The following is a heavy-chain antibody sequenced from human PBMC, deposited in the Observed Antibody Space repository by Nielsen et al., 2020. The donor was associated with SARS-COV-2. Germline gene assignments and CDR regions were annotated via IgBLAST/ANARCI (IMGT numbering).Heavy chain of an antibody. V-gene: IGHV3-33*08. J-gene: IGHJ4*02. CDR3: AGGYQLPQDY. D-gene: IGHD2-2*01. Sequence: GGSLRLSCAASGFTFSSYSMNWVRQAPGKGLEWVAVIWYDGSNKYYADSVKGRFTISRDNSKNTLYLQMNSLRAEDTAVYYCAGGYQLPQDYWGQGTLVTVSS. CDR2: IWYDGSNK. CDR1: GFTFSSYS.